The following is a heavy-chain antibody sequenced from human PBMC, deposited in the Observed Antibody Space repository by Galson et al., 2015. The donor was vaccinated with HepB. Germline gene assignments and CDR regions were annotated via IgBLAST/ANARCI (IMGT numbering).Heavy chain of an antibody. Sequence: SLRLSCAASGFIFSDYYMNWIRQAPGKGLEWVSYISSSSSYTNYADSVKGRFTISRDNAKNSLYLQLNSLRGEDTAVYFCARPRVPRYDSSGFFPDDPFDIWGHGTMVTVSS. V-gene: IGHV3-11*06. J-gene: IGHJ3*02. D-gene: IGHD3-22*01. CDR1: GFIFSDYY. CDR3: ARPRVPRYDSSGFFPDDPFDI. CDR2: ISSSSSYT.